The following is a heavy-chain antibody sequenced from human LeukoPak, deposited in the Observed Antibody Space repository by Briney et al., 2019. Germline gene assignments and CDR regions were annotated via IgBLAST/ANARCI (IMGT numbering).Heavy chain of an antibody. CDR3: ARGGTDAFDI. CDR1: GGSISSYY. Sequence: SETLSPTCTVSGGSISSYYWSWIRLPPGKGLEWIGYIYYSGTTNYNPSLKSRVTISVDMSKNQFSLKLSSVTAADTALYYCARGGTDAFDIWGQGTMVTVSS. V-gene: IGHV4-59*01. CDR2: IYYSGTT. J-gene: IGHJ3*02.